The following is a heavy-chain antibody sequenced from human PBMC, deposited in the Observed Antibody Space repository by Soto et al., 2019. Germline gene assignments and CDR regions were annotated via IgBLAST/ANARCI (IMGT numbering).Heavy chain of an antibody. J-gene: IGHJ3*02. CDR1: GFTFSSYA. CDR2: ISYDGSNK. V-gene: IGHV3-30-3*01. Sequence: QVQLVESGGGVVQPGRSLRRSCGASGFTFSSYAMHWVCQAPGKGVEWVADISYDGSNKYYADSVKGRFTISRDNSKNALYLQMNGLRSEDTAVYYCARSFNSGRRGGSAFDIWGQGTMVTVCS. D-gene: IGHD1-26*01. CDR3: ARSFNSGRRGGSAFDI.